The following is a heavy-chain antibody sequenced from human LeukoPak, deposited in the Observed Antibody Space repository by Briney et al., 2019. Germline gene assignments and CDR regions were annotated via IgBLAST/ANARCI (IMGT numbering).Heavy chain of an antibody. V-gene: IGHV1-8*01. D-gene: IGHD3-10*01. CDR3: ARDYLDGSGSYYERYYGMDV. Sequence: ASVKVSCKASGYTFTSYDINWVRQATGQGLEWMGWMNPNSGNTGYAQKFQGRVTMTRNTSISTAYMELSSLRSEDTAVYYCARDYLDGSGSYYERYYGMDVWGQGTTVTVSS. CDR1: GYTFTSYD. J-gene: IGHJ6*02. CDR2: MNPNSGNT.